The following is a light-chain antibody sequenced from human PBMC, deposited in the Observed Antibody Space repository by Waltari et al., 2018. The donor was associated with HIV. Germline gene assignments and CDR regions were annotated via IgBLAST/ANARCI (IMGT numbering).Light chain of an antibody. CDR2: EVS. J-gene: IGLJ2*01. V-gene: IGLV2-23*02. CDR1: SSDVGSYNL. Sequence: QSALTQPASVSGSFGQSITISCTGTSSDVGSYNLVSWYQHPPGKAPKLIIYEVSKRPSGVSNRFSDSKSGNTASLTVSGLQAEDEADYYCCSYAGNSIPFGGGTKLTVL. CDR3: CSYAGNSIP.